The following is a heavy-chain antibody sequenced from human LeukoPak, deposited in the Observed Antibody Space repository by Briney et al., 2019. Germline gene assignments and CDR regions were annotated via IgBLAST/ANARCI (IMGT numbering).Heavy chain of an antibody. CDR1: GYTFTNYY. D-gene: IGHD2-2*01. V-gene: IGHV1-46*01. Sequence: ASVKVSCKASGYTFTNYYMHWVRQAPGQGLEYMGILDPSAGDTTYAQKFQGRVTITADESTSTAYMELSSLRSEDTAVYYCARGVPAAPSYYYYMDVWGKGTTVTVSS. J-gene: IGHJ6*03. CDR3: ARGVPAAPSYYYYMDV. CDR2: LDPSAGDT.